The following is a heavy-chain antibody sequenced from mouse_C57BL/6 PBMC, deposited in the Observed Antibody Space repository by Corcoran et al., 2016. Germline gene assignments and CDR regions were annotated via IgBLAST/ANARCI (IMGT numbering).Heavy chain of an antibody. Sequence: QVTLKESGPGILQSSQTLSLTCSFSGFSLSTSGMGVSWIRQPSGKGLEWLAHIYWDDDKRYNPSLKRRLTISKDTSRNQVFLKITSVDTADTATYYCARSLFHYGSSPGNYYAMYYWGQGTSVTVSS. CDR1: GFSLSTSGMG. CDR2: IYWDDDK. V-gene: IGHV8-12*01. J-gene: IGHJ4*01. CDR3: ARSLFHYGSSPGNYYAMYY. D-gene: IGHD1-1*01.